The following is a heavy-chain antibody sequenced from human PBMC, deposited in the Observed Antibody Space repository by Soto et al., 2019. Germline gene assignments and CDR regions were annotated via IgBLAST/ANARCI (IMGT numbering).Heavy chain of an antibody. CDR2: ISWNSGNI. CDR3: AKDRKYDTLTGYYDY. V-gene: IGHV3-9*01. D-gene: IGHD3-9*01. Sequence: AGGSLRLSCAVSGFTFDDYAMHWVRQAPGKGLEWVSSISWNSGNIDYADSVKGRFTISRDNAENSLYLQMNSLRAEDTALYYCAKDRKYDTLTGYYDYWGQGTLGTVSS. J-gene: IGHJ4*02. CDR1: GFTFDDYA.